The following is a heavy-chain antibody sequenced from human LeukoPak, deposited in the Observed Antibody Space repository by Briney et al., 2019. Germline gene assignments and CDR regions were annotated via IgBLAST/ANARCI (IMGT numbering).Heavy chain of an antibody. Sequence: ASVKLSCKASAYTFTSYDNNWVRHATAQGIERMGWMNPNSGNTGYAQKFQGRVTMTRNTSISTAYMELSSLRSEDTAVYYCARNPTVTTRGPRTSWFYPWGKGTLVTVAS. CDR2: MNPNSGNT. V-gene: IGHV1-8*01. J-gene: IGHJ5*02. D-gene: IGHD4-17*01. CDR3: ARNPTVTTRGPRTSWFYP. CDR1: AYTFTSYD.